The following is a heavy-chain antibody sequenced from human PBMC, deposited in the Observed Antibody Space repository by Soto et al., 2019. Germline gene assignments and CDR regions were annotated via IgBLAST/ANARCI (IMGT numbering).Heavy chain of an antibody. J-gene: IGHJ4*02. CDR3: AKALWFGVVLSGGYFDY. V-gene: IGHV3-23*01. D-gene: IGHD3-10*01. CDR1: GFTFSSYA. Sequence: EVQLLESGGGLVQPGGSLRLSCAASGFTFSSYAMGWVRQTPGKGLEWVSAISGTGDRTFYADSVKGRFTISRDNSKKMSSLQMNSLRAEDTAVYYCAKALWFGVVLSGGYFDYWGQGTLVTVSS. CDR2: ISGTGDRT.